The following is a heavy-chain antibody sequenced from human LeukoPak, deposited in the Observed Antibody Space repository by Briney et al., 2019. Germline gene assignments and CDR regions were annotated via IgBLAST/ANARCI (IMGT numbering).Heavy chain of an antibody. CDR2: ISYDGSNK. Sequence: GGSLRLSCAASGFTFGSYGMHWVRQAPGKGLEWVAVISYDGSNKYYADSVKGRFTISRDNSKNTLYLQMNSLRAEDTAVYYCAKDPRETSYYYYGMDVWGQGTTVTVSS. J-gene: IGHJ6*02. V-gene: IGHV3-30*18. D-gene: IGHD1-7*01. CDR3: AKDPRETSYYYYGMDV. CDR1: GFTFGSYG.